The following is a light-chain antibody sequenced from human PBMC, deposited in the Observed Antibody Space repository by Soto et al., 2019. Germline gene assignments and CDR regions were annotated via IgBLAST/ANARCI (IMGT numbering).Light chain of an antibody. J-gene: IGKJ5*01. CDR3: QQYKSWPPIT. CDR1: QTVGTTY. V-gene: IGKV3-15*01. Sequence: EIVLTQSPATLSLSTGERATLSCRASQTVGTTYLAWYQHKPGQAPRLLIYGASTRATGVPDRFSGTGSGTEFTLTISSLKSEDYAVYYCQQYKSWPPITFGQGTRLEI. CDR2: GAS.